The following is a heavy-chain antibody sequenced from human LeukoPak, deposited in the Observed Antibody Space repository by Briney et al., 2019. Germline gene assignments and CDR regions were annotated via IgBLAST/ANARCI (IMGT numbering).Heavy chain of an antibody. CDR3: AKSCSSTSCYVGYYYYYMDV. J-gene: IGHJ6*03. D-gene: IGHD2-2*01. V-gene: IGHV3-23*01. CDR1: GFTFSSYA. CDR2: ISGSGGST. Sequence: GGSLRLSCAASGFTFSSYAMRWVRQAPGKGLEWVSAISGSGGSTYYADSVKGRFTISRDNSKNTLYLQMNSLRAEDTAVYYCAKSCSSTSCYVGYYYYYMDVWGKGTTVTVSS.